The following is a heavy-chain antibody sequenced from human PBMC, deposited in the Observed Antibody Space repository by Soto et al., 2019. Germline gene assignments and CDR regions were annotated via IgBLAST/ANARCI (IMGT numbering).Heavy chain of an antibody. V-gene: IGHV3-23*01. J-gene: IGHJ4*02. CDR3: AKDHELLWFGESHYDY. CDR1: GFTFSSYA. D-gene: IGHD3-10*01. CDR2: ISGSGGST. Sequence: EVQLLESGGGLVQPGGSLRLSCAASGFTFSSYAMSWVRQAPGKGLEWVSAISGSGGSTYYADSVKGRFTTSRDNSKNTLYLQMNSLRAEDTAVYYCAKDHELLWFGESHYDYWGQGTLVTVSS.